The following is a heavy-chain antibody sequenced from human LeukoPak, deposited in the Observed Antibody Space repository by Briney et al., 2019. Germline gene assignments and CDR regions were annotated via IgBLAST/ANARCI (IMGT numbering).Heavy chain of an antibody. J-gene: IGHJ3*02. Sequence: ASVKVSCKASGYSFTSYGVSWVRQAPGQGLEWMGWISAYNGNAIYAQNLQGRVTMTTDTSTSTAYMELRSLRSDDTAVYYCARIVGATSDAFDIWGQGTMVTVSS. CDR1: GYSFTSYG. D-gene: IGHD1-26*01. CDR3: ARIVGATSDAFDI. CDR2: ISAYNGNA. V-gene: IGHV1-18*01.